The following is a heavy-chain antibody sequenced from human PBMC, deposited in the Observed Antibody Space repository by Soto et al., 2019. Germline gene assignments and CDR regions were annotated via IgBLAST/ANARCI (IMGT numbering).Heavy chain of an antibody. CDR3: AREHDNSGYILAY. V-gene: IGHV3-53*01. D-gene: IGHD3-22*01. J-gene: IGHJ4*02. Sequence: GGSLRLSCAASGFSVSTNYMTWVRQAPGKGLEWVTVIYRDGTTYYTDSVKGRFTISRDNSKNTLYLQMKSLRDEDTAVYYCAREHDNSGYILAYWGQGNLVTVS. CDR1: GFSVSTNY. CDR2: IYRDGTT.